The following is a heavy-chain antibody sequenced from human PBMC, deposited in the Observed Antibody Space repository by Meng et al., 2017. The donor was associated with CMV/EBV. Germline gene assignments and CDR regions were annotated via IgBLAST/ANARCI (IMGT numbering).Heavy chain of an antibody. Sequence: ASVKVSCKASGYTFTGYYMHWVRQAPGQGLEWMGWINPNSGGTNYAQKFQGRVTMTRDTSISTAYMELSRLRSDDTAVYYCARHHGSIAVAGTPPYSDYYYGMDVWGQGTTVTVSS. CDR3: ARHHGSIAVAGTPPYSDYYYGMDV. CDR2: INPNSGGT. CDR1: GYTFTGYY. V-gene: IGHV1-2*02. D-gene: IGHD6-19*01. J-gene: IGHJ6*02.